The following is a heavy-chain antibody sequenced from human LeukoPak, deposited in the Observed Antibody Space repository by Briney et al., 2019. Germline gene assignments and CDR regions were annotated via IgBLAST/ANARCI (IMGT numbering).Heavy chain of an antibody. CDR3: ARVRSDYYFDY. CDR2: IRNKANSYTT. CDR1: GFTFSIYW. Sequence: GGSLRLSCAASGFTFSIYWMSWVRQAPGKGLEWVGRIRNKANSYTTEYAASVKGRFIISRDDSKNSLYLQMNSLKTEDTAVYYCARVRSDYYFDYWGQGTLVTVSS. V-gene: IGHV3-72*01. D-gene: IGHD6-25*01. J-gene: IGHJ4*02.